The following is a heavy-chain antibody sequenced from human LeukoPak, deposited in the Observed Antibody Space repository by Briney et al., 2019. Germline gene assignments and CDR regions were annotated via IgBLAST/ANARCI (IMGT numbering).Heavy chain of an antibody. D-gene: IGHD1-26*01. J-gene: IGHJ6*03. Sequence: PSQTLSLTCTVSGGSISSGSYYWSWIRQPAGKGLEWIGRIYTSGSTNYNPSLKSRVTISVDTSKNQFSLKLSSVTAADTAVYYCARDRWYSGSSDGYYYYYYMDVWGKGTTVTVSS. CDR1: GGSISSGSYY. V-gene: IGHV4-61*02. CDR2: IYTSGST. CDR3: ARDRWYSGSSDGYYYYYYMDV.